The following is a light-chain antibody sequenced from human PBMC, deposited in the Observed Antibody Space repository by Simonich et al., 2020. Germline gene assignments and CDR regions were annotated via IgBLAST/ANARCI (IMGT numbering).Light chain of an antibody. CDR1: QSVLYNSNNKNY. J-gene: IGKJ3*01. CDR3: QQYYSTPFT. Sequence: DIVMTKSPDSLAVSLGARATIKCKTSQSVLYNSNNKNYLAWYQQKPGQPPKLLIYWASTRASGVPDRFSGSGSGTEFTLTISSLQAEDVAVYYCQQYYSTPFTFGPGTKVDIK. CDR2: WAS. V-gene: IGKV4-1*01.